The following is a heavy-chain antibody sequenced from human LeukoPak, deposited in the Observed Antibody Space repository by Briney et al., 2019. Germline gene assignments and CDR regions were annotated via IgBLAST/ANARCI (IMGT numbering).Heavy chain of an antibody. CDR2: ISGDSRYI. Sequence: AGTLRLSCAASGFTISSYSMNWVRQAPGKGLEWVSAISGDSRYIYYADSVRGRFTISRDNSKNTLYLQMNSLRAEDTAVYYCAKGFAEWELPDFDCWGQGTVVAVSS. J-gene: IGHJ4*02. CDR1: GFTISSYS. D-gene: IGHD1-26*01. V-gene: IGHV3-21*01. CDR3: AKGFAEWELPDFDC.